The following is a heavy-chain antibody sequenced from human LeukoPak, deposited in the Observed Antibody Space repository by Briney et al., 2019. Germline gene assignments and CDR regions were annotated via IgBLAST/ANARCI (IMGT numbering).Heavy chain of an antibody. V-gene: IGHV1-69*05. J-gene: IGHJ3*02. CDR3: ARPTTRWFGELSPDAFDI. Sequence: SVKVSCKASGGTFSSYAISWVRQAPGQGLEWMGRIIPIFGTANYAQRFQGRVTITTDESTSTAYMELSSLRSEDTAVYYCARPTTRWFGELSPDAFDIWGQGTMVTVSS. CDR2: IIPIFGTA. CDR1: GGTFSSYA. D-gene: IGHD3-10*01.